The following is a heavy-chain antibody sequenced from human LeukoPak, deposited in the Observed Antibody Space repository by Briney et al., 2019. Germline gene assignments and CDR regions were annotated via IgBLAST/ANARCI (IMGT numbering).Heavy chain of an antibody. J-gene: IGHJ4*02. CDR1: GFTFTNAW. CDR2: ISSSSSYI. Sequence: GGSLRLSCIASGFTFTNAWMSWVRQAPGKGLEWVSSISSSSSYIYYADSVKGRFTISRDNAKNSLYLQMNSLRAEDTAVYYCARPYSSSSRGPFDYWGQGTLVTVSS. CDR3: ARPYSSSSRGPFDY. D-gene: IGHD6-6*01. V-gene: IGHV3-21*01.